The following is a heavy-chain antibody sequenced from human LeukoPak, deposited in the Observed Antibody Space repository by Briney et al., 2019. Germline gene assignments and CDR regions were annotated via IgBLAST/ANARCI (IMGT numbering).Heavy chain of an antibody. Sequence: GGSLRLSCAASGFTFSSYGMHWVRQAPGKGLEWVAVISYDGSNKYYADSVKGRFTISRDNSKNTLYLQMNSLRAEDTAVYYCAKFPLGYGDYVGAFDIWGQGTTVTVSS. CDR2: ISYDGSNK. J-gene: IGHJ3*02. V-gene: IGHV3-30*18. CDR3: AKFPLGYGDYVGAFDI. CDR1: GFTFSSYG. D-gene: IGHD4-17*01.